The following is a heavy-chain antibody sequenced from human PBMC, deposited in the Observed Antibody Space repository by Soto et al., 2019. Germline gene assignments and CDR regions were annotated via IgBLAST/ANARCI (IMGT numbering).Heavy chain of an antibody. CDR3: ARGKESQAGMDV. J-gene: IGHJ6*02. CDR1: GGTFSSYA. Sequence: GASVKVSCKASGGTFSSYAISWVRQAPGQGLEWMGGIIPIFGTANYAQKFQGRVTITADESTSTAYMELSSLRSEDTAVYYCARGKESQAGMDVWRQGTTATVSS. V-gene: IGHV1-69*13. CDR2: IIPIFGTA.